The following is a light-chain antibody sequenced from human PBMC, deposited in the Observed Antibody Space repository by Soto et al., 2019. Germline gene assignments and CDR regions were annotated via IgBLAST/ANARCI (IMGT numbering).Light chain of an antibody. J-gene: IGKJ2*01. CDR2: GAS. CDR3: QHYGPPRYT. Sequence: EIVLTQSPGTLSLSPGERATLSYRASQSVSSNFLAWYQQKPGQPPRLLMYGASSRATSIPDRFSGSGSATYFTLTISRLEHEDFAVYYCQHYGPPRYTFGQGTKLEIK. V-gene: IGKV3-20*01. CDR1: QSVSSNF.